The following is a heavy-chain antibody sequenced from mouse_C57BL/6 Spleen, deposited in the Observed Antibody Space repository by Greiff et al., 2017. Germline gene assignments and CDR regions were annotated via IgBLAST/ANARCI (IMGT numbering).Heavy chain of an antibody. D-gene: IGHD4-1*01. CDR1: GYTFTSYW. V-gene: IGHV1-50*01. Sequence: VQLQQPGAELVKPGASVKLSCKASGYTFTSYWMQWVKQRPGQGLEWIGEIDPSDSYTNYNQKFKGKATLTVDTSSSTAYMQLSSLTSEDSAVXYCARRGIYAMDYWGQGTSVTVSS. J-gene: IGHJ4*01. CDR3: ARRGIYAMDY. CDR2: IDPSDSYT.